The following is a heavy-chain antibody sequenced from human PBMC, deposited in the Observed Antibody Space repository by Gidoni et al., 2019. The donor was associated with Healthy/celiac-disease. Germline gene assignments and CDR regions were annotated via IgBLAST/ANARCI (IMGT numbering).Heavy chain of an antibody. Sequence: QVQLVQSGAEVKKPGSSVKVSCKASGGNFSSYAISWVRQAPGQGLEWMGRIIPILGIANYAQKFQGRVTITADKSTSTAYMELSSLRSEDTAVYYCARDTRPYDFQTEESWSYYMDVWGKGTTVTVSS. CDR2: IIPILGIA. V-gene: IGHV1-69*04. D-gene: IGHD3-3*01. CDR1: GGNFSSYA. J-gene: IGHJ6*03. CDR3: ARDTRPYDFQTEESWSYYMDV.